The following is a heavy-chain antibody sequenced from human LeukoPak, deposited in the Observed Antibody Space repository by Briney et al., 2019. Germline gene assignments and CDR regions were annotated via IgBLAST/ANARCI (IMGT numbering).Heavy chain of an antibody. CDR3: ARDPLGTDTAMVIGMDV. J-gene: IGHJ6*02. V-gene: IGHV3-30-3*01. Sequence: GGSLRLSCAAPGFTFSSYAMHWVRQAPGKGLEWVAVISYDGSNKYYADSVKGRFTISRDNSKNTLYLQMNSLRAEDTAVYYCARDPLGTDTAMVIGMDVWGQGTTVTVSS. CDR1: GFTFSSYA. D-gene: IGHD5-18*01. CDR2: ISYDGSNK.